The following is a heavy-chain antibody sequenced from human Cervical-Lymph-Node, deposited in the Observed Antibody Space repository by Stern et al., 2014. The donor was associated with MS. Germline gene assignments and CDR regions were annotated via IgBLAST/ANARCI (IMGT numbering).Heavy chain of an antibody. CDR1: GFTFGRDW. CDR2: IKDDISET. CDR3: ARTRGGAFDI. D-gene: IGHD5-24*01. V-gene: IGHV3-74*01. Sequence: EVQLVESGGGLVQPGGSLRLSCAASGFTFGRDWMHWVRQVPGKGPVSVSYIKDDISETAYEDFVEGRFTISRDDVKNIVYLQMSSLGAEDAAVYYCARTRGGAFDIWGQGTLVTVSS. J-gene: IGHJ3*02.